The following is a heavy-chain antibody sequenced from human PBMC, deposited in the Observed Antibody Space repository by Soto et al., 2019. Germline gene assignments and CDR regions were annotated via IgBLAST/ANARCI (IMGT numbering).Heavy chain of an antibody. D-gene: IGHD2-2*01. V-gene: IGHV4-59*01. Sequence: QVQLQESGPGLVKPSETLSLTCTVSGGSISSYYWSWIRQPPGKGLEWIGYIYYSGSTNYNPSLKSRVTISVDTSKNQFSLKLSSVTAADTAVYYCARGHCSSTSSPENWFDPWGQGTLVTVSS. J-gene: IGHJ5*02. CDR1: GGSISSYY. CDR2: IYYSGST. CDR3: ARGHCSSTSSPENWFDP.